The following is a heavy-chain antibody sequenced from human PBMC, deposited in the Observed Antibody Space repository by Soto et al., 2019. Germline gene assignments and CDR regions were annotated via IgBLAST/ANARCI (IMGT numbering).Heavy chain of an antibody. D-gene: IGHD6-19*01. CDR1: GITLSNYW. CDR3: AYFTGGCRT. J-gene: IGHJ4*02. CDR2: ISSDGSST. V-gene: IGHV3-74*01. Sequence: EVQLVESGGGLVQPGGSLRLSCAASGITLSNYWVHWVRQAPGRGLVWVSRISSDGSSTSYADSVKGRFTISRDNAKNTLYMQMNSLRAEDTAVYYCAYFTGGCRTWGQGTLVTVSS.